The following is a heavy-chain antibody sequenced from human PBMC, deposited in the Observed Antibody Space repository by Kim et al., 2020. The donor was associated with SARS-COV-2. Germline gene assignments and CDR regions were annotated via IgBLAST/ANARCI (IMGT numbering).Heavy chain of an antibody. J-gene: IGHJ4*02. V-gene: IGHV3-48*02. CDR1: RFTFSSYS. CDR2: ISSTGRTI. CDR3: ARDLYGDYVLDY. D-gene: IGHD4-17*01. Sequence: GGSLRLSCAASRFTFSSYSMNWVRQAPGKGLEWVSYISSTGRTISYADSVKGRFTISRDDANNLLSLQMNSLRDEDTAVYYCARDLYGDYVLDYWGQGTL.